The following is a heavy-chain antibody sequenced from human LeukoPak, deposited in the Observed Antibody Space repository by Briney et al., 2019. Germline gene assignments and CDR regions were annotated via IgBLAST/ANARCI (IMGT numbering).Heavy chain of an antibody. D-gene: IGHD3-22*01. CDR1: GFTITSYA. CDR2: VSGSADNT. J-gene: IGHJ4*02. Sequence: GGSLRLSCAASGFTITSYAMSWVRQAPGKGLEWVSAVSGSADNTYYAESVKGRFTISRDNSENTLFLQMNSLRAEDAAVYYCAKATYYYDSSGYNGVFDYWGQGTLVTLSS. V-gene: IGHV3-23*01. CDR3: AKATYYYDSSGYNGVFDY.